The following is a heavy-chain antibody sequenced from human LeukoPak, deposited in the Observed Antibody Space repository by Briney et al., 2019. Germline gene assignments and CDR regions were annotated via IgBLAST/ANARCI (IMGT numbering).Heavy chain of an antibody. CDR1: GYTFTGYY. Sequence: GASVKVSCKTSGYTFTGYYMHWVRQAPGQGLEWMGWINPNSDGTNYAQKFQGRATMTRDTSISTVYMELSSLRSDDTAVYYCARDMVQQVVRGWFDPWGQGTLVTVSS. J-gene: IGHJ5*02. V-gene: IGHV1-2*02. CDR2: INPNSDGT. CDR3: ARDMVQQVVRGWFDP. D-gene: IGHD6-13*01.